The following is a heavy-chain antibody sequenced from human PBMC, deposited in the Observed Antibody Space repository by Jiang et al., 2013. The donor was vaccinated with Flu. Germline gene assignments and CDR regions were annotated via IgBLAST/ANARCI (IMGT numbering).Heavy chain of an antibody. Sequence: QTLSLTCAISGDSVSSNSAAWNWIRQSPSRGLEWLGRTYYRSKWYNEYAASVKSRITINPDTSKNQFSLHLNSVTPEDTAVYYCARDPGDCSGGSCYSRGFDYWGQG. V-gene: IGHV6-1*01. CDR2: TYYRSKWYN. CDR1: GDSVSSNSAA. CDR3: ARDPGDCSGGSCYSRGFDY. J-gene: IGHJ4*02. D-gene: IGHD2-15*01.